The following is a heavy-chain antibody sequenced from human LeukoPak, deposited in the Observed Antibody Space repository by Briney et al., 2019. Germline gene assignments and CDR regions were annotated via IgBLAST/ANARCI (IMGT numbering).Heavy chain of an antibody. V-gene: IGHV4-59*01. CDR3: ASQLGGTTFH. CDR2: VYYNGIT. CDR1: GVSINTYF. Sequence: SETLSLTCTVSGVSINTYFWSWIRQPPGKGLEWIGYVYYNGITNYNPSLKSRVSISLDTSKDQFSLRLNSVTAAETAVYYCASQLGGTTFHWGQGTLVTVSS. J-gene: IGHJ4*02. D-gene: IGHD1/OR15-1a*01.